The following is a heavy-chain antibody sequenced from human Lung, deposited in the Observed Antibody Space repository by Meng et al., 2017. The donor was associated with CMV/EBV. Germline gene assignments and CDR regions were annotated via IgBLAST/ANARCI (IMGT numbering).Heavy chain of an antibody. CDR1: GFTVINNY. CDR2: IYAGGST. Sequence: GESLKISCAASGFTVINNYMNWVRQAPGKGLEWVSIIYAGGSTDYADSVNGRFTISRDNSKNTLYLQMNSLRPEDTAVYYCSREKGGSMSTISDFDIWGQGTMVTVSS. J-gene: IGHJ3*02. D-gene: IGHD5-24*01. CDR3: SREKGGSMSTISDFDI. V-gene: IGHV3-53*05.